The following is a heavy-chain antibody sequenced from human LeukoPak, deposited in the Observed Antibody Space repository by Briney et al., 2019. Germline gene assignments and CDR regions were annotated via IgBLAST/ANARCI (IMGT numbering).Heavy chain of an antibody. CDR3: ARERGPRPRGNYYGSGSPLGY. CDR1: GFTFSSYG. J-gene: IGHJ4*02. CDR2: IWYDGSNK. V-gene: IGHV3-33*01. Sequence: PGRSLRLSCAASGFTFSSYGMHWVRQAPGKGLEWVAVIWYDGSNKYYADSVKGRFTISRDNSKNTLYLQMNSLRAEDTAVYYCARERGPRPRGNYYGSGSPLGYWGQGTLFTVSS. D-gene: IGHD3-10*01.